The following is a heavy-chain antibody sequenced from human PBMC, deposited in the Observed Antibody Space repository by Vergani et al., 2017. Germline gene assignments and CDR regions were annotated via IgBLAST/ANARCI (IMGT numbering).Heavy chain of an antibody. CDR1: GGTFSSYT. CDR3: ARDWTSCYLGRAEYLQH. J-gene: IGHJ1*01. D-gene: IGHD2-2*01. Sequence: QVQLVQSGAEVKKPGSSVKVSCKASGGTFSSYTISWVRQAPGQGLEWMGRIIPILGIANYAQKFQGRVTITADKSTSTAYMELSSLRSEDTAVYYCARDWTSCYLGRAEYLQHWGQGTLVTVSS. CDR2: IIPILGIA. V-gene: IGHV1-69*08.